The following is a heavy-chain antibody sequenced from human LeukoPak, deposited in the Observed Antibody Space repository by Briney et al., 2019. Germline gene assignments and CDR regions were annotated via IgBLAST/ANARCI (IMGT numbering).Heavy chain of an antibody. Sequence: SGGSLRLSCAASGLTFSSYAMHWVRQAPGKGLEWVAAISYDGSNKYYADSVKGRFTISRDNSKNTLYLQMNSLRAEDTAVYYCARDIGYCSGGSCYDFDYWGQGTLVTVSS. CDR2: ISYDGSNK. D-gene: IGHD2-15*01. J-gene: IGHJ4*02. V-gene: IGHV3-30-3*01. CDR3: ARDIGYCSGGSCYDFDY. CDR1: GLTFSSYA.